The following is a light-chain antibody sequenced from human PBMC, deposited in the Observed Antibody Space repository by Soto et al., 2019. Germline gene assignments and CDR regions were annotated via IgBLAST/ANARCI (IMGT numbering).Light chain of an antibody. CDR3: QQGDSFPFT. Sequence: IQITQYTSSLSASVGDSVFITCRASQDISSWVAWYQQKPGKAPKLLISAATNLQGGVPRRFSGSGSGTDFTLIISSLQPEDVATYFCQQGDSFPFTFGGGTKVDIK. J-gene: IGKJ4*01. CDR1: QDISSW. CDR2: AAT. V-gene: IGKV1-12*01.